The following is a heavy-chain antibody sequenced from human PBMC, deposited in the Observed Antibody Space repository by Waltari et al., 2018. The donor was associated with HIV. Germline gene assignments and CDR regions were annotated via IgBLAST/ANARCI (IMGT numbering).Heavy chain of an antibody. V-gene: IGHV1-2*02. Sequence: QVQLVQSGAEVKKPGASVKVSCKASGYTFSDYYMHWVRQAPGHGLEWIGWSNPISGGTGYGGKFRGRVTMTRATSISTAYMELRGLRSDDTAVDYLARVFRGTSHYLDSRLGHWGQGALVTVS. CDR2: SNPISGGT. CDR1: GYTFSDYY. D-gene: IGHD3-22*01. CDR3: ARVFRGTSHYLDSRLGH. J-gene: IGHJ5*02.